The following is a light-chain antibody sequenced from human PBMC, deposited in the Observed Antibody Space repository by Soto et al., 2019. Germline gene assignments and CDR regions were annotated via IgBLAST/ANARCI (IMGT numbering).Light chain of an antibody. J-gene: IGKJ4*01. Sequence: DMQMTQSPSSLSASVGDRVTITCQASQAISNDLNWYQQKAGKAPKLLIYDAATLDTGVPSRFSGSGSGTDFTLTISNLQPEDVATYHCQHFELFGGGTKVEI. CDR3: QHFEL. CDR2: DAA. CDR1: QAISND. V-gene: IGKV1-33*01.